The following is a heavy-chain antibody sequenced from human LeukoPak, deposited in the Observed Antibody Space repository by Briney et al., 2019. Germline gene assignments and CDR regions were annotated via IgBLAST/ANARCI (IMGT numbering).Heavy chain of an antibody. V-gene: IGHV1-18*01. D-gene: IGHD6-19*01. CDR2: ISAYNGNT. Sequence: ASVKVSCKASGGTFSSYAITWVRQAPGQGLEWMGWISAYNGNTNYAQKLQGRVTMTTDTSTSTAYMELRSLRSDDTAVYYCARDSWQWLASFDIWGQGTMVTVSS. CDR1: GGTFSSYA. J-gene: IGHJ3*02. CDR3: ARDSWQWLASFDI.